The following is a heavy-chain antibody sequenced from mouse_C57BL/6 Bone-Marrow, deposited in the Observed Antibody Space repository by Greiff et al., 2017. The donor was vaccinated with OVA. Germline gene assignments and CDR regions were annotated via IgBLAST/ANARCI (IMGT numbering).Heavy chain of an antibody. D-gene: IGHD1-1*01. J-gene: IGHJ2*01. Sequence: VQLQQSGAELVRPGASVKLSCTASGFTFTDYYMHWVKQRPEQGLEWIGEIDPENGDTEYTPKFKGKATITADTSSITAYLQLSSLTSEDTAVYYGTTWGTAVVAPFDYWGQGTTLTVSS. CDR1: GFTFTDYY. CDR3: TTWGTAVVAPFDY. V-gene: IGHV14-4*01. CDR2: IDPENGDT.